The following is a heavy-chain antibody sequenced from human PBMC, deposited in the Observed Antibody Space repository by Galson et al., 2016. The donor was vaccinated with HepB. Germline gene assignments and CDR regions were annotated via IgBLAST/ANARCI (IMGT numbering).Heavy chain of an antibody. V-gene: IGHV3-33*08. Sequence: SLRLSCAASGFTFSSFGFHWVRQAPGKGLEWVAVIWYDGSNKYYADSVKGRFTISRDNSKNTLYLQMNSLRAEDTAVYYCARAYDYGDFHGMDVWGQGTTVTVSS. CDR1: GFTFSSFG. J-gene: IGHJ6*02. D-gene: IGHD4-17*01. CDR3: ARAYDYGDFHGMDV. CDR2: IWYDGSNK.